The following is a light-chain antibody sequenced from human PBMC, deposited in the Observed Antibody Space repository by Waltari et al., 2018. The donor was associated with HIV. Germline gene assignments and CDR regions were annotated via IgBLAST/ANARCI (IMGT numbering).Light chain of an antibody. V-gene: IGLV1-47*01. Sequence: QAVLTQPPSASASSGQKITISCSGGDSTVGSHYVYWYHQCPGGAPKLLLYKNNQRAPGDPDRFSGSKSGTSASLTISGLRSEDEGIYFCGVWDDNLRGVFGGGTRLTV. CDR3: GVWDDNLRGV. J-gene: IGLJ2*01. CDR2: KNN. CDR1: DSTVGSHY.